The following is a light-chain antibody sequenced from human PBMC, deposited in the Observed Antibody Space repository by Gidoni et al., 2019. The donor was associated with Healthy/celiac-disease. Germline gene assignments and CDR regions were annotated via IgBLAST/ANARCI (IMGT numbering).Light chain of an antibody. CDR3: LSGDEDNRV. CDR1: VLGENY. V-gene: IGLV3-22*01. J-gene: IGLJ3*02. Sequence: SYELTQLPSVSVSPGQTARITCSGDVLGENYADWYQQKPGQAPELVIYEDREQYTGSPDRFSGSTSGNTTTLTSSRVLTEDEADYYWLSGDEDNRVFGGGTKLTVL. CDR2: EDR.